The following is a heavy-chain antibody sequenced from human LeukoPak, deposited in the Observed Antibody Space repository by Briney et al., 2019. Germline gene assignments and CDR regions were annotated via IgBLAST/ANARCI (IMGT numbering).Heavy chain of an antibody. V-gene: IGHV4-59*08. J-gene: IGHJ4*02. Sequence: SETLTLTCTVSGGSISDNYWSWIRQPPGKGLEWIGYIYYSGSTNYNPSLKSRVLISVDTSRNQFSLKLTSVTAADTAVYYCARGGSAYSLDYWGQGTLVTVSS. CDR3: ARGGSAYSLDY. D-gene: IGHD3-22*01. CDR1: GGSISDNY. CDR2: IYYSGST.